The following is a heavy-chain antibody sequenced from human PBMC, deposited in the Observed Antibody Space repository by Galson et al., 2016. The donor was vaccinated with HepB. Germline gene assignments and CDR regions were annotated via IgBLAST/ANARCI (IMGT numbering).Heavy chain of an antibody. V-gene: IGHV3-73*01. J-gene: IGHJ4*02. Sequence: SLRLSCAASGFTFSGSAMHWVRQASGKGLEWVGRIRSTANSYATAYAASVKGRFTISRDDSKNTAYLQMNSLKTEDTAVYYCTRPKTTAIGGRSDYWGQGTLVTVSS. D-gene: IGHD2-21*02. CDR1: GFTFSGSA. CDR3: TRPKTTAIGGRSDY. CDR2: IRSTANSYAT.